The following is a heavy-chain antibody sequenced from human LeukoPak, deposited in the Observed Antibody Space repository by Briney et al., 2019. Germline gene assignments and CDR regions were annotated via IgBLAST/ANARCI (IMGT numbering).Heavy chain of an antibody. V-gene: IGHV3-48*01. CDR2: ISSRSTTI. J-gene: IGHJ4*02. D-gene: IGHD6-13*01. CDR3: ARDSGRGIAAAGKGFDY. Sequence: SGGSLRLSCAASGFTFSSYSMNWVRQAPGKGLEWISYISSRSTTISHADSVKGRFTISRDNSKNTLYLQMNSLRAEDTAVYYCARDSGRGIAAAGKGFDYWGQGTLVTVSS. CDR1: GFTFSSYS.